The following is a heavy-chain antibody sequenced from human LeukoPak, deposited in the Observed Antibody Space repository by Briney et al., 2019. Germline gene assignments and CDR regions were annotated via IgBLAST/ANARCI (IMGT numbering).Heavy chain of an antibody. CDR3: ARVFSASYYDSSGYLYY. CDR1: GFTFNSYT. V-gene: IGHV3-30*04. D-gene: IGHD3-22*01. J-gene: IGHJ4*02. CDR2: ISYDGNNK. Sequence: GGSLRLSCAASGFTFNSYTMHWVRQAPGKGLEWVAVISYDGNNKYYADSVKGRFTISRDNSKSTLYLQMNSLRAEDTAVYYCARVFSASYYDSSGYLYYWGQGTLVTVSS.